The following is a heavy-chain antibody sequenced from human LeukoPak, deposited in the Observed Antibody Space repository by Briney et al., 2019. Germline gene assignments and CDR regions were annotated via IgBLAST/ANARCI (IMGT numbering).Heavy chain of an antibody. CDR3: AREGGIVGAFDP. J-gene: IGHJ5*02. V-gene: IGHV3-74*01. CDR1: GFTFSSYW. D-gene: IGHD1-26*01. CDR2: TNSDGSST. Sequence: GGSLRLSCAASGFTFSSYWMHWVRQAPGKGLVWVSRTNSDGSSTSYADSVKGRFTISRDNAKNTPYLQMNSLRAEDTAVYYCAREGGIVGAFDPWGQGTLVTVSS.